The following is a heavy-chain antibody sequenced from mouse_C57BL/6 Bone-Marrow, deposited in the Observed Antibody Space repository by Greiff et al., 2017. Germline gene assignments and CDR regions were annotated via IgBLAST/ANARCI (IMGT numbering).Heavy chain of an antibody. D-gene: IGHD4-1*01. CDR3: ARGTGSPFAY. J-gene: IGHJ3*01. CDR1: GFTFSDYG. CDR2: ISSGSSTI. Sequence: EVQRVESGGGLVKPGGSLKLSCAASGFTFSDYGMHWVRQAPEKGLEWVAYISSGSSTIYYADTVKGRFTISRDNAKNTLFLQMTSLRSEATAMYYCARGTGSPFAYWGQGTLVTVSA. V-gene: IGHV5-17*01.